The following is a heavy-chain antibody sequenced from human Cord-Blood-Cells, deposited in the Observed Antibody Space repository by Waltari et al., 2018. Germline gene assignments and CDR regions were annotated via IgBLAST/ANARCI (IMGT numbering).Heavy chain of an antibody. V-gene: IGHV4-39*01. J-gene: IGHJ3*02. D-gene: IGHD3-3*01. CDR3: ARHDPTDYDFWSGYAFDI. Sequence: QLQLQESGSGLVKPPETLAVTCTVYGGSTSSSSYYWGPVRQDHGTGLELIGSIYYSGSTYYNPSLKSRVTISVDTSKNQFSLKLGSVTAADTAVYYCARHDPTDYDFWSGYAFDIWGQGTMVTVSS. CDR2: IYYSGST. CDR1: GGSTSSSSYY.